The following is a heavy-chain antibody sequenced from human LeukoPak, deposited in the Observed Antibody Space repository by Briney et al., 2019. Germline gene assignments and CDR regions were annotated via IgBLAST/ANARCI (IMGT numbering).Heavy chain of an antibody. J-gene: IGHJ4*02. CDR1: GGTFSSYA. CDR3: ARDRGEMATCWLFDY. V-gene: IGHV1-69*13. D-gene: IGHD5-24*01. Sequence: ASVKVSCKASGGTFSSYAISWVRQAPGQGLEWMGGIIPIFGTANYAQKFQGRVTITADESTSTAYMELSSLRSEDTAVYYCARDRGEMATCWLFDYWGQGTLVTVSS. CDR2: IIPIFGTA.